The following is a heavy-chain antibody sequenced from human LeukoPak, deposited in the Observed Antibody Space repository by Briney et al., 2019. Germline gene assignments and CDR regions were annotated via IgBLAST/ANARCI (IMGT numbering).Heavy chain of an antibody. J-gene: IGHJ4*02. CDR3: AREASGNFDY. CDR1: GFTFSSYW. V-gene: IGHV3-7*01. CDR2: IKQDGGEK. Sequence: GGSLRLSCAASGFTFSSYWMSWVRQAPGKGLEWVASIKQDGGEKYYVDSVKGRFTISRDNAKISLYLQMNSLRAEDTAVYYCAREASGNFDYWGQGTLVTVSS. D-gene: IGHD1-26*01.